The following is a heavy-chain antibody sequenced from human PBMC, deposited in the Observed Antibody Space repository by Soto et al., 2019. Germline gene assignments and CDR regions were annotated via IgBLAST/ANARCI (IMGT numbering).Heavy chain of an antibody. D-gene: IGHD2-2*01. Sequence: EVQLLESGGGSVQPGGSLRLSCAASGFTFSTYAMSWVRQAPGKGLEWVSGISDYGGGAYYADSVQGRFTISRDNSKNTLFLQMNSLRADDTALYYCATYHCSGSSCHVDDYWGQGTLVSVSS. J-gene: IGHJ4*02. CDR3: ATYHCSGSSCHVDDY. V-gene: IGHV3-23*01. CDR2: ISDYGGGA. CDR1: GFTFSTYA.